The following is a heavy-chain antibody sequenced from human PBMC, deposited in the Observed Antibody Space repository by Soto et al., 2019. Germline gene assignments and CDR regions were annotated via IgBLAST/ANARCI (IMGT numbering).Heavy chain of an antibody. D-gene: IGHD6-13*01. Sequence: PSETLSLTCTVSGGSISSYYWSWIRQPPGKGLEWIGYIYHSGSTYYNPSLKSRVTISVDRSKNQFSLKLSSVTAADTAVHYCASGQQLVRNYWGQGTLVTVSS. CDR1: GGSISSYY. CDR2: IYHSGST. V-gene: IGHV4-59*12. CDR3: ASGQQLVRNY. J-gene: IGHJ4*02.